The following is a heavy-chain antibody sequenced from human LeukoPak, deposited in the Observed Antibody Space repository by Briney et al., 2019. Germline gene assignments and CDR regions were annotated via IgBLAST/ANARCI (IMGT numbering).Heavy chain of an antibody. CDR3: ARPDLAAAAPEYFQH. Sequence: GESLKISCKGSGYSFTSYWIGWVRQMPGKGLEWMGLIYPGDSDTRYSPSFQGQVTISADKSISTAYLQWSSLKASDTAMYYCARPDLAAAAPEYFQHWGQGTLVTVSS. V-gene: IGHV5-51*01. CDR2: IYPGDSDT. J-gene: IGHJ1*01. D-gene: IGHD6-13*01. CDR1: GYSFTSYW.